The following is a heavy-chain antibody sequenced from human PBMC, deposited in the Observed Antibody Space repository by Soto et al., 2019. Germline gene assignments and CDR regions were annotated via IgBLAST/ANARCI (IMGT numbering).Heavy chain of an antibody. CDR1: GYSFTSYW. V-gene: IGHV5-10-1*01. CDR2: IDPSDSYT. Sequence: GESLKISCKGSGYSFTSYWISWVRQMHGKGLEWMGRIDPSDSYTNYSPSFKGHVTISADKSISTAYLQWSSLKASDTAMYYCARRGVAAAHGYYCMDVWGQGTTVTVSS. D-gene: IGHD2-15*01. CDR3: ARRGVAAAHGYYCMDV. J-gene: IGHJ6*02.